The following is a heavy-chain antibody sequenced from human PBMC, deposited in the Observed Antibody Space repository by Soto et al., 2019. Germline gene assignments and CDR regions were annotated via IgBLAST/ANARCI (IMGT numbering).Heavy chain of an antibody. Sequence: PSETLSLTCTVSGGSISSADYYWSWIRQTPGKGLEWIGHIFYSGTTYYNPSLKSRLTISVDTSKNHFPLRLTSVTAADTAVYYCARDLWVEPELYYYGMDVWGQGTTVTVSS. CDR3: ARDLWVEPELYYYGMDV. CDR2: IFYSGTT. CDR1: GGSISSADYY. D-gene: IGHD1-1*01. J-gene: IGHJ6*02. V-gene: IGHV4-30-4*01.